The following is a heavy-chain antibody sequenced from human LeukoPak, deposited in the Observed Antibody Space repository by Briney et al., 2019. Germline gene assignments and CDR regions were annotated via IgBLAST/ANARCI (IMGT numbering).Heavy chain of an antibody. Sequence: GGSLRLSCAASGFTFSSYGMHWVRQAPGKGLEWVAVIWYDGSNKYYADSVKGRFTISRDNSKNTLYLQMNSLRAEDTAVYYCAGDQRVTTIDYWGQGTLVTVSS. CDR1: GFTFSSYG. J-gene: IGHJ4*02. CDR3: AGDQRVTTIDY. CDR2: IWYDGSNK. V-gene: IGHV3-33*01. D-gene: IGHD4-17*01.